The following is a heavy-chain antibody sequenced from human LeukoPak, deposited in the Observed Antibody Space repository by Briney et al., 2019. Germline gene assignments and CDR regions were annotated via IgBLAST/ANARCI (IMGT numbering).Heavy chain of an antibody. V-gene: IGHV3-74*01. CDR3: TASDHLYCSSTGCHIDL. D-gene: IGHD2-2*01. CDR1: GFTFSSYW. CDR2: INSDGSST. J-gene: IGHJ5*02. Sequence: GGSLRLSCAASGFTFSSYWMHWVRQAPGKGLVWVSRINSDGSSTSYADSVKGRFTISRDNAKNTLYLQMNSLRAEDTAVYYCTASDHLYCSSTGCHIDLWGQGTLVTVSS.